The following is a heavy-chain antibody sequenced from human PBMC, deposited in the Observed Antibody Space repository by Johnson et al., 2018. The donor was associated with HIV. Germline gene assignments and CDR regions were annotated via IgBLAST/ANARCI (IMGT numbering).Heavy chain of an antibody. CDR3: ARGHSPDAFDI. J-gene: IGHJ3*02. V-gene: IGHV3-66*01. CDR1: GFTFDDYG. CDR2: IYTGGST. D-gene: IGHD6-13*01. Sequence: VQLVESGGRVVRPGGSLRLSCAASGFTFDDYGMSWVRQAPGKGLEWVSVIYTGGSTYYADSVKGRFTISRDNSKNTLFLQMNSLRAENTAVYYCARGHSPDAFDIWGQGTIVTVSS.